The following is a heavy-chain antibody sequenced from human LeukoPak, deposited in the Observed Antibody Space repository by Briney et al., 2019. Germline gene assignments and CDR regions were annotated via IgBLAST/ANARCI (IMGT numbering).Heavy chain of an antibody. D-gene: IGHD6-19*01. CDR1: GFTFDDYG. CDR3: ARVKQWLVQDYFDY. J-gene: IGHJ4*02. V-gene: IGHV3-20*04. CDR2: INWNGGST. Sequence: PGGSLRLSCAASGFTFDDYGMSWVRQAPGKGLEWVSGINWNGGSTGYADSVKGRFTISRDNAKNSLYLQMSSLRAEDTAVYYCARVKQWLVQDYFDYWGQGTLVTVSS.